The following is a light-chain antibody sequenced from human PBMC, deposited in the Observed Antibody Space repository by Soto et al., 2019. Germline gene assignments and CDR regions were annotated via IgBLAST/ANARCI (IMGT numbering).Light chain of an antibody. J-gene: IGKJ4*01. CDR2: GAS. V-gene: IGKV3-15*01. CDR3: QQYKNWPLLS. Sequence: EIVMTQSPATLSVSAGETATLSCWASQSVGSRLAWYQRKPGQAPRLLILGASTRATGIPARFRGSESGTEFTLTIGSLQSEDFAIYYCQQYKNWPLLSFGGGTKVEIK. CDR1: QSVGSR.